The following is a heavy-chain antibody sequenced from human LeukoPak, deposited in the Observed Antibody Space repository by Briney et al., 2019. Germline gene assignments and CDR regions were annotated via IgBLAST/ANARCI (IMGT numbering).Heavy chain of an antibody. Sequence: PGGSLRLSCAASGFTFSSYWMSWVRQAPGKGLEWVAHIQQDGREKYYVDCVKGRFIISRDNAKNSLYLQLKSLRAEDTAVYYCARDRLWGRNWNDANSDAFDLWGQGTMVTVS. CDR1: GFTFSSYW. D-gene: IGHD1-20*01. CDR3: ARDRLWGRNWNDANSDAFDL. CDR2: IQQDGREK. V-gene: IGHV3-7*01. J-gene: IGHJ3*01.